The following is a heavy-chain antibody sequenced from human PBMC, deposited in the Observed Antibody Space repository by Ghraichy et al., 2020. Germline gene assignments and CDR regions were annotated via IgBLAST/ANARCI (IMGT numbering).Heavy chain of an antibody. V-gene: IGHV3-23*01. Sequence: GGSLRLSCAASGFTFSSYAMSWVRQAPGKGLEWVSAIRGSGSSTYYTDSVKGRLTISRDNSKNTLYLQMNSLRAEDTAVYYCAKDRDYSDSSGYYFNAFDIWGQGTMVTVSS. CDR3: AKDRDYSDSSGYYFNAFDI. CDR2: IRGSGSST. D-gene: IGHD3-22*01. J-gene: IGHJ3*02. CDR1: GFTFSSYA.